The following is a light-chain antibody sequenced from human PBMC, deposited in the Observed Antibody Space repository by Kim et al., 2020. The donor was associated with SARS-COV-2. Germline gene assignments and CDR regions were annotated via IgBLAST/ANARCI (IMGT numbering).Light chain of an antibody. CDR1: NIGSKS. CDR2: YDS. Sequence: SYELTQPPSVSVAPGKTARITCGGNNIGSKSVHWYQQKPGQAPVLVIYYDSDRPSGIPERFSGSNSGNTAPLTISRVEAGDEAAYYCQVWDSSSDHPVFG. J-gene: IGLJ3*02. CDR3: QVWDSSSDHPV. V-gene: IGLV3-21*04.